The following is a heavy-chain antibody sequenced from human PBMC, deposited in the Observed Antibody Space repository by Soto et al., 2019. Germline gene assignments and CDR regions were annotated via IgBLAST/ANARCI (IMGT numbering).Heavy chain of an antibody. CDR3: AGALENQHFYYGLKV. D-gene: IGHD1-1*01. Sequence: PGGSLRLSCAASGFSVSSYGMEWVRLAPGKGLEWVAATTYDGGIKHYIDSVKGRFTISRDNSNNTLYLQMNSLRVEDTATYYFAGALENQHFYYGLKVWGQGITVTVS. V-gene: IGHV3-30*03. CDR1: GFSVSSYG. J-gene: IGHJ6*02. CDR2: TTYDGGIK.